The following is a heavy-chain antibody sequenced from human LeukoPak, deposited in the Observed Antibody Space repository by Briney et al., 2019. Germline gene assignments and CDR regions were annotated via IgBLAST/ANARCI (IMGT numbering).Heavy chain of an antibody. J-gene: IGHJ3*01. CDR2: IYETGST. V-gene: IGHV4-39*01. D-gene: IGHD3-9*01. CDR3: VRPDDNSFDF. CDR1: GGSISSTGYY. Sequence: SETLSLTCTVYGGSISSTGYYWGWIRQPPGRGLEWIGNIYETGSTNYNPSLKSRVTISVDTSKNQFSLKLSSVTAADTAVYYCVRPDDNSFDFWGQGTMVTVSS.